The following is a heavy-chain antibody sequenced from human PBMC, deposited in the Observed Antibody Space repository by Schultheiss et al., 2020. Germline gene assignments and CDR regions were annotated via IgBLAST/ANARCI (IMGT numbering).Heavy chain of an antibody. CDR1: GGSISSYY. CDR2: IYYSGST. D-gene: IGHD6-13*01. Sequence: SQTLSLTCTVSGGSISSYYWSWIRQPPGKGLEWIGYIYYSGSTNYNPSLKSRVTISVDTSKNQFSLKLRSVTAADTAVYYCAREVIAAAGSFDPWGQGTLVTVSS. CDR3: AREVIAAAGSFDP. V-gene: IGHV4-59*01. J-gene: IGHJ5*02.